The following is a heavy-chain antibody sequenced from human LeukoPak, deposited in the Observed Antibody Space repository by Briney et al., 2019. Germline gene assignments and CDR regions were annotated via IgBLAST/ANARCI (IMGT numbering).Heavy chain of an antibody. D-gene: IGHD6-6*01. CDR3: AREGIAARRGFDP. Sequence: ASVKVSCTTSGYTFASYGVSWVRQAPGQGLEWMGWISGYNGNTNYAQKFQGRVTMTRNTSISTAYMELSSLRSEDTAVYYCAREGIAARRGFDPWGQGTLVTVSS. J-gene: IGHJ5*02. CDR1: GYTFASYG. V-gene: IGHV1-18*01. CDR2: ISGYNGNT.